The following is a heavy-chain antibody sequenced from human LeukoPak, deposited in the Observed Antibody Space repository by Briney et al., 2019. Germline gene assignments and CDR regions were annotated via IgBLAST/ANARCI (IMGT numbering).Heavy chain of an antibody. D-gene: IGHD4-17*01. Sequence: ASVKVSCMASGYTFTSYGISWVRQAPGQGLEWMGWISAYNGNTNYAQKLQGRVTMTTDTFTSTAYMELRSLRSDDTAVYYCARFPTVTTGGYYFDYWGQGTLVTVSS. J-gene: IGHJ4*02. CDR2: ISAYNGNT. CDR3: ARFPTVTTGGYYFDY. CDR1: GYTFTSYG. V-gene: IGHV1-18*01.